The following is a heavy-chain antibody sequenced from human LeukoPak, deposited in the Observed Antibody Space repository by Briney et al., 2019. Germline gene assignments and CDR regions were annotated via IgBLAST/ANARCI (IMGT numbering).Heavy chain of an antibody. J-gene: IGHJ4*02. CDR1: GFTFSSYW. CDR3: AREGELGCCSSTSCYPADY. V-gene: IGHV3-7*01. CDR2: IKQDGSEK. Sequence: PGGSLRLSCAASGFTFSSYWMSWLRQAPGKGLEWVANIKQDGSEKYYVDSVKGRLTISRDNAKNSLYLQMNSMRGEDTAVYYCAREGELGCCSSTSCYPADYWGQGTLVTVSS. D-gene: IGHD2-2*01.